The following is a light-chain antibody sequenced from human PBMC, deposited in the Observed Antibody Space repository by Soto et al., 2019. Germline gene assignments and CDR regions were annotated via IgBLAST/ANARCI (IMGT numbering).Light chain of an antibody. J-gene: IGLJ2*01. V-gene: IGLV2-14*01. CDR1: SSNIGGYNY. CDR2: EVN. CDR3: SSYSSSSSVL. Sequence: QSALTQPASVSGSPGQSITISCTGSSSNIGGYNYVSWYQQHPGRAPKLLIYEVNNRPSGIPNRFSGSKSGNTASLTISGLQAEDEADYYCSSYSSSSSVLFGGGTKLTVL.